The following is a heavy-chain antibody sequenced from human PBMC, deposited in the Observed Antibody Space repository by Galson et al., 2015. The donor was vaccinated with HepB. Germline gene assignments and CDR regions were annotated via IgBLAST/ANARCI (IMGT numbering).Heavy chain of an antibody. Sequence: SVKVSCKASGYTFTSYAIHWVRQAPGQRLEWMGWINAGNGNTKYSQKFQGRVTITRDTSANTAYMELSNLRSEDTAVYFCARVTGGVPAARPYYYYGMDVWGQGTTVTVSS. CDR3: ARVTGGVPAARPYYYYGMDV. V-gene: IGHV1-3*01. CDR2: INAGNGNT. CDR1: GYTFTSYA. J-gene: IGHJ6*02. D-gene: IGHD2-2*01.